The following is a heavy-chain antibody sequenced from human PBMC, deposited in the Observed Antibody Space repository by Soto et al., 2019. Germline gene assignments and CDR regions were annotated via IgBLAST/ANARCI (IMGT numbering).Heavy chain of an antibody. CDR1: GYTFTSYA. CDR3: ARGAGIVGRAFDI. J-gene: IGHJ3*02. Sequence: ASVKVSCKASGYTFTSYAMHWVRQAPGQRLEWMGWINAGNGNTKYSQKFQGRVTITRDTSASTAYMELSSLRSEDTAVYYCARGAGIVGRAFDIWGQGTMVTVS. CDR2: INAGNGNT. V-gene: IGHV1-3*01. D-gene: IGHD3-22*01.